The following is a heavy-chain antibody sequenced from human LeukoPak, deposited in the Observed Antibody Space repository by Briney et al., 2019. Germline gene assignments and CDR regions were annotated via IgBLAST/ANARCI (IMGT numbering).Heavy chain of an antibody. CDR3: ARDIEAAGLFLDY. CDR1: GFTFSSYW. CDR2: MKYDGSEK. Sequence: GGSLRLSCAVSGFTFSSYWMSWVRQAPGKGLEWVANMKYDGSEKYYVDSVKGRFTISRDNAKNSLYPQMNSLRAEDTAVYYCARDIEAAGLFLDYWGQGTLVTVSS. D-gene: IGHD6-13*01. V-gene: IGHV3-7*01. J-gene: IGHJ4*02.